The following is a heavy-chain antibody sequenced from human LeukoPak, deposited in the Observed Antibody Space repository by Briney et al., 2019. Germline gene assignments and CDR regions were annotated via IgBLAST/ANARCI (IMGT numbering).Heavy chain of an antibody. J-gene: IGHJ4*02. CDR3: AKDVGKWESLHFFDY. CDR2: ISGSGAST. CDR1: GFTLSTNA. Sequence: GGTLRLSCLTSGFTLSTNAMSWVRQAPGKGLEWISGISGSGASTYYADSVKGRFTISRDDSRNTLYLQMNSLRGDDTAVYYCAKDVGKWESLHFFDYWGQGTLVTVSS. D-gene: IGHD1-26*01. V-gene: IGHV3-23*01.